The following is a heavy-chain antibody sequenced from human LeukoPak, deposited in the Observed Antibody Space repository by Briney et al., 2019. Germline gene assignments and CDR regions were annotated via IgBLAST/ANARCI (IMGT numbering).Heavy chain of an antibody. CDR3: AKSAVPGLLHTYYFDY. V-gene: IGHV3-30*02. D-gene: IGHD6-19*01. CDR2: IRYDESNK. Sequence: GGSLRLSCAASGFTFSSYGMRWVRQAPGKGLEWVAFIRYDESNKFYADSVKGRFTISRDNSKNTLYLPMNSLRAEDTVVYYCAKSAVPGLLHTYYFDYWGQGTLVTVSS. CDR1: GFTFSSYG. J-gene: IGHJ4*02.